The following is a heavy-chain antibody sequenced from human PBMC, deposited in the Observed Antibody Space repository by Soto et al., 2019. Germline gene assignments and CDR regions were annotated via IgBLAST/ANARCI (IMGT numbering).Heavy chain of an antibody. D-gene: IGHD6-6*01. CDR2: ISGSDCST. V-gene: IGHV3-23*01. CDR3: AKNLSIAARSFDY. Sequence: GSLRLSCAASGFTFINYAMSWARQAPGKGLEWVSTISGSDCSTFYADSVKGRFTISRDSSKSTLSLQMNSLRAEDTALYYCAKNLSIAARSFDYWGRGAEVTVS. CDR1: GFTFINYA. J-gene: IGHJ4*02.